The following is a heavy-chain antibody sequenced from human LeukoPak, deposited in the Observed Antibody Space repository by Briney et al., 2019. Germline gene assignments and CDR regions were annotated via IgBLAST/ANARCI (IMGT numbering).Heavy chain of an antibody. CDR3: AKNGGLVGTTPIDY. J-gene: IGHJ4*02. D-gene: IGHD1-26*01. CDR2: ISGSGDYT. V-gene: IGHV3-23*01. CDR1: GFTFGIYA. Sequence: PGGSLRLSCPASGFTFGIYAMSWVRQAPGRGLEWVSAISGSGDYTYYADSVKGRFTISRDNSKNTLYLQMNSLRAEDTAVYYCAKNGGLVGTTPIDYWGQGTLVTVSS.